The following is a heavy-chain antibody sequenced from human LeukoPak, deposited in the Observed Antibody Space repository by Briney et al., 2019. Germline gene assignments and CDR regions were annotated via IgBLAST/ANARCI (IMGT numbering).Heavy chain of an antibody. CDR1: GYTFTSYY. D-gene: IGHD3-3*01. CDR3: ARKSLYDFWSGSLDY. V-gene: IGHV1-46*01. Sequence: ASVKVSCKASGYTFTSYYMHWVRQAPGQGLEWMGIINPSGGSTSYAQKFQGRVTMTRDTSTSTVYMELSSLRSEDTAVYYCARKSLYDFWSGSLDYWGQGTLVTVSS. J-gene: IGHJ4*02. CDR2: INPSGGST.